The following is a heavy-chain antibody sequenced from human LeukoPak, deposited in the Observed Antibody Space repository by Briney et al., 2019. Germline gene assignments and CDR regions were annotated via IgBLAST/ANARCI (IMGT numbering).Heavy chain of an antibody. J-gene: IGHJ6*03. CDR2: IFYSGST. D-gene: IGHD1-1*01. Sequence: GSLRLSCTASGFTFGDYAMSWVRQPPGKGLEWIGNIFYSGSTYYSPSLKSRVTISLDTSRNQFSLRLNSVTAADTAIYYCARKQHLEPSYYYYYYMDVWGRGTTVAVSS. CDR3: ARKQHLEPSYYYYYYMDV. CDR1: GFTFGDYA. V-gene: IGHV4-59*12.